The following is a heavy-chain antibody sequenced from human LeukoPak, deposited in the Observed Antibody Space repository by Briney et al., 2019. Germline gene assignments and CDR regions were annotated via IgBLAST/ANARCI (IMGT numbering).Heavy chain of an antibody. J-gene: IGHJ4*02. Sequence: PGESLRLSCAASGFTFSSYSMNWVRQAPGKGLEWVSYISSSSSTIYYADSVKGRFTISRDNAKNSLYLQMNSLRAEDTAVYYCSRDNIYDYGGNKLDYWGQGTLVTVSS. D-gene: IGHD4-23*01. CDR2: ISSSSSTI. CDR3: SRDNIYDYGGNKLDY. V-gene: IGHV3-48*01. CDR1: GFTFSSYS.